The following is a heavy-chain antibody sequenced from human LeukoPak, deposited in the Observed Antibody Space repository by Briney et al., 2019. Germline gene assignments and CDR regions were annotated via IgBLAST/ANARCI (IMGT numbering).Heavy chain of an antibody. D-gene: IGHD3-3*01. J-gene: IGHJ6*02. CDR1: GYTFTSYD. CDR3: ASSQTPYYDFWSGYYEYGMDV. CDR2: MNPNSGNT. Sequence: ASVKVSCKDSGYTFTSYDINWVRQATGQGLEWMGWMNPNSGNTGYAQKFQGRVTMTRNTSISTAYMELSSLRSEDTAVYYCASSQTPYYDFWSGYYEYGMDVWGQGTTVTVSS. V-gene: IGHV1-8*01.